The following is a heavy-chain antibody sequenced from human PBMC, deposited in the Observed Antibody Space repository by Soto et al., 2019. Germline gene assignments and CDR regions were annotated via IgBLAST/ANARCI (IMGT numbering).Heavy chain of an antibody. CDR2: IHHSGST. V-gene: IGHV4-30-2*01. Sequence: QVQLQESGSGLVKPSQTLSLTCAVSGGSISSGGYSWSWIRQPPGKGLEWIGYIHHSGSTYYNPSLKSRVTISMDTSKNQFSLKLNSVTAADTAVYYCARGHDANNDWGQGTLVTVSS. CDR1: GGSISSGGYS. CDR3: ARGHDANND. D-gene: IGHD2-8*01. J-gene: IGHJ4*02.